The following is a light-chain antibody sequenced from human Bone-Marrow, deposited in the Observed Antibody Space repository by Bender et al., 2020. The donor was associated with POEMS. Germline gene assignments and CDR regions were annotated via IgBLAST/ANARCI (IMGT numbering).Light chain of an antibody. Sequence: QSALAQPASVSGSRGQSVTISCTGTNGDVGAYDFVSWYQQHPGKAPKLIIYAVTTRPSGIPDRFSGSKSGSTASLTISGLQAEDEADYFCHSYTTARTFVFGGGTKLTVL. CDR2: AVT. J-gene: IGLJ3*02. V-gene: IGLV2-14*01. CDR3: HSYTTARTFV. CDR1: NGDVGAYDF.